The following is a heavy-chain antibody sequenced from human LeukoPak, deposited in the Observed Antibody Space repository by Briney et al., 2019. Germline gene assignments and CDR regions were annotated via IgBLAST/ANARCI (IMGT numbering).Heavy chain of an antibody. Sequence: SETLSLTCAVSGGSIIKYYWSWVRQPAGKGLEWIGRIYGDGTITYNPSLKSRLTMSVDTSKNQFSLRLTSVTAADTAMYYCTRDSGTTGEVKFDPWGQGTLVTVSS. D-gene: IGHD3-10*01. V-gene: IGHV4-4*07. J-gene: IGHJ5*02. CDR2: IYGDGTI. CDR1: GGSIIKYY. CDR3: TRDSGTTGEVKFDP.